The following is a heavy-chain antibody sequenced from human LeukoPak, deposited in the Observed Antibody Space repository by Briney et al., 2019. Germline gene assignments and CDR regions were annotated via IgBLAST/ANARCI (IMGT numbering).Heavy chain of an antibody. CDR1: GFTFISLW. V-gene: IGHV3-7*01. J-gene: IGHJ4*02. D-gene: IGHD6-13*01. CDR2: INPDGSEK. Sequence: GGSLRLSCEASGFTFISLWMTWVRQAPGKGLEWVANINPDGSEKYYVDSVKGRFTISRDNAQNSLYLQMNSLRAEDTAIYFCARGGSGTSWYWYYWGQGTLVTVSS. CDR3: ARGGSGTSWYWYY.